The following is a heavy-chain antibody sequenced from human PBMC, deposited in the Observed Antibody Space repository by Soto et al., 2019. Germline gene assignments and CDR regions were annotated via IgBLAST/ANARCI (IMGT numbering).Heavy chain of an antibody. Sequence: EMQLVESGGGLVQPGRSLRLSCAASGFTFDDYAMHWVRQVPGKGLEWVSGISWNSASIGYAGSVKGRFTTSRDNAKNTLYLEMNSLKTDDTALYCCVKDWGHYFWNGYCNFWGRGTPVSVSS. CDR2: ISWNSASI. CDR1: GFTFDDYA. CDR3: VKDWGHYFWNGYCNF. J-gene: IGHJ4*02. D-gene: IGHD3-3*01. V-gene: IGHV3-9*01.